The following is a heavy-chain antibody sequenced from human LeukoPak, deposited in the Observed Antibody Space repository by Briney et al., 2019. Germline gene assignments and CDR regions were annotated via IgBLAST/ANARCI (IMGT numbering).Heavy chain of an antibody. J-gene: IGHJ6*02. CDR2: ISYDGTNK. Sequence: PGRSLRLSCAASGFPFTAYAMHWVRQAPGKGLEWVALISYDGTNKFYADSVEGRFTISRDNSKNTLYLQVNIRGADDTAVYYCARDYSYAVDVWGRGTTVTVSS. CDR1: GFPFTAYA. V-gene: IGHV3-30-3*01. CDR3: ARDYSYAVDV.